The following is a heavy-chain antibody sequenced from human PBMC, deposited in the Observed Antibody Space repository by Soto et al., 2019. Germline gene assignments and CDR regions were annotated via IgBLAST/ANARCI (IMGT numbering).Heavy chain of an antibody. V-gene: IGHV3-33*01. J-gene: IGHJ4*02. D-gene: IGHD6-19*01. CDR3: ARGSSGWYLGLAYFDY. CDR2: IWYDGSNK. CDR1: GFTFSSYG. Sequence: GGSLRLSCAASGFTFSSYGMHWVRQAPGKGLEWVAVIWYDGSNKYYADSVKGRFTISRDNSKNTLYLQMNSLRAEDTAVYYCARGSSGWYLGLAYFDYWGQGTLVTVSS.